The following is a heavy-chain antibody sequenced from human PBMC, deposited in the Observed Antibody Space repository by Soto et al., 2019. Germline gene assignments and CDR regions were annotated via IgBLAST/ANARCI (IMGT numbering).Heavy chain of an antibody. V-gene: IGHV1-8*01. Sequence: AAVKVSCKASGYTFTSYDINWVRQATGQGLEWMGWMNPNSGNTGYAQKFQGRVTMTRNTSISTAYMELSSLRSEDTAVYYCAREVDSGSYPLGMDVWGQGTTVTVSS. D-gene: IGHD1-26*01. J-gene: IGHJ6*02. CDR1: GYTFTSYD. CDR2: MNPNSGNT. CDR3: AREVDSGSYPLGMDV.